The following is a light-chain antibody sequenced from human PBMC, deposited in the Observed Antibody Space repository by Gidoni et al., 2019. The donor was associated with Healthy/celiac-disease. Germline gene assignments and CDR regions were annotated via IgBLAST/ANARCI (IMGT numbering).Light chain of an antibody. CDR3: QQYYSTPLT. CDR1: QSVLYSSNNKNY. J-gene: IGKJ4*01. V-gene: IGKV4-1*01. Sequence: DIVMTQSPDSLAVSLGESATINCKSSQSVLYSSNNKNYLAWYQQKTVQPPKLLIYWASTRESGVPDRFSGSGSGTDFTLTISSLQAEDVAVYYCQQYYSTPLTFGGGTKVEIK. CDR2: WAS.